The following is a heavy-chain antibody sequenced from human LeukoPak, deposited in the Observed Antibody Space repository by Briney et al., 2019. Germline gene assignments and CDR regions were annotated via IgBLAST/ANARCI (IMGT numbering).Heavy chain of an antibody. CDR2: IKHDGSEE. Sequence: GGSLRLSCAGSGFTFSRNWMCWVRQAPGKGLEWVANIKHDGSEESYVDSVKGRFTVSRDNAKKSLFLQMNSLRAGDTAVYYCARGGGYPDYWGQGALVTVSS. V-gene: IGHV3-7*01. CDR1: GFTFSRNW. CDR3: ARGGGYPDY. D-gene: IGHD3-22*01. J-gene: IGHJ4*02.